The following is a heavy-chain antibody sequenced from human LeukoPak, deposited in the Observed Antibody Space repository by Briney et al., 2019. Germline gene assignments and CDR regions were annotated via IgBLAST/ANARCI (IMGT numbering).Heavy chain of an antibody. V-gene: IGHV1-2*02. CDR3: ATLNTMIDRTGDY. CDR2: INPNSGGT. CDR1: GYTFTGYY. J-gene: IGHJ4*02. Sequence: VASVKVSCKASGYTFTGYYMHWVRQAPGQGLEWMGWINPNSGGTNYAQKFQGRVTMARDTSISTAYMELSRLRSDDTAVYYCATLNTMIDRTGDYWGQGTLVTVSS. D-gene: IGHD3-22*01.